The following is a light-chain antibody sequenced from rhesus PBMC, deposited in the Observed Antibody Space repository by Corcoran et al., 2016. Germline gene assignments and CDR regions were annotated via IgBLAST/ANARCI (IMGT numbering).Light chain of an antibody. CDR2: EVS. Sequence: QAALTQHRSVSGSPGQSVTISCTGTSSDIGGYNYVSWYQQHPGTAPKLMIYEVSKRPSGVSDRFSGSKSGNTASLTISGLQAEDEADYYCSSYAGSNTFIFGAGTRLTVL. V-gene: IGLV2-32*02. CDR1: SSDIGGYNY. J-gene: IGLJ1*01. CDR3: SSYAGSNTFI.